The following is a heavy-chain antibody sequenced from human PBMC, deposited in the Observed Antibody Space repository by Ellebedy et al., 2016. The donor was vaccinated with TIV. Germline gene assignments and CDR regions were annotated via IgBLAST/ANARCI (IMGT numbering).Heavy chain of an antibody. Sequence: GESLKISCKGFGYSFTDYWIGWVRQMPGKGLEWMGIIYPGDSDIRYSPSFQGQVTISADKSISTAYPQWSSLKASDTAMYYCARHAGSWFSGGSKAVVYWGQGTLVTVSS. D-gene: IGHD6-13*01. J-gene: IGHJ4*02. CDR1: GYSFTDYW. CDR3: ARHAGSWFSGGSKAVVY. V-gene: IGHV5-51*01. CDR2: IYPGDSDI.